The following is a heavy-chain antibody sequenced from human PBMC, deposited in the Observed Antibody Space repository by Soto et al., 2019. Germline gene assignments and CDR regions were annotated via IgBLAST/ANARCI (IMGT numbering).Heavy chain of an antibody. CDR2: ICTSGST. CDR3: AREGPYDILTGYEDAFDI. CDR1: GGSISSYY. Sequence: SETLSLTCTVSGGSISSYYWSWIRQPAGKGLEWIGRICTSGSTNYNPSLKSRVTMSVDTSKNQFSLKLSSVTAADTAVYYCAREGPYDILTGYEDAFDIWGQGTMVTVSS. V-gene: IGHV4-4*07. J-gene: IGHJ3*02. D-gene: IGHD3-9*01.